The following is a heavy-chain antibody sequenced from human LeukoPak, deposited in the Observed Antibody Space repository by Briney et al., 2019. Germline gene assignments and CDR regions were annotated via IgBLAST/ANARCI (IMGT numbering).Heavy chain of an antibody. CDR1: GYTFTVYY. Sequence: GASVKVSCKAAGYTFTVYYMHWVRQAPGQGLEGMGWINPNSGDTNYAQKLQGRVTMTRDTAIVTAYMELSRLKSDDTAVYYCAASYDFWGGYLNHDYWGQGTLVTVSS. CDR3: AASYDFWGGYLNHDY. V-gene: IGHV1-2*02. D-gene: IGHD3-3*01. J-gene: IGHJ4*02. CDR2: INPNSGDT.